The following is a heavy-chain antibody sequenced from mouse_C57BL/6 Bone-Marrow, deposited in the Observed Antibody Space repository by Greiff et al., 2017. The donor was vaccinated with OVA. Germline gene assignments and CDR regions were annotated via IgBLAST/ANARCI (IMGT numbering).Heavy chain of an antibody. V-gene: IGHV1-15*01. Sequence: QVQLQQSGAELVRPGASVTLSCKASGYTFTDYEMHWVKQTPVHGLEWIGAIDPETGGTAYNQKFKGKAILTADKSSSTAYMELRSLTSEDSAVYYCTREEVYDGYYVDYWGQGTTLTVSS. CDR2: IDPETGGT. CDR1: GYTFTDYE. CDR3: TREEVYDGYYVDY. D-gene: IGHD2-3*01. J-gene: IGHJ2*01.